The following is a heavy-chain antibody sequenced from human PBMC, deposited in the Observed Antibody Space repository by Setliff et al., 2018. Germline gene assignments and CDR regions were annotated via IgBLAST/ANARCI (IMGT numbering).Heavy chain of an antibody. Sequence: PGGSLRLSCAASGFTFSSHWMHWVRQVPGKGLAWVSQINPDATTTYYADPVKGRFTISRDNARNILYLQMNSLKIEDTAVYFCARERGAGSSRWYSHDGFDIWGQGTMVTVSS. D-gene: IGHD6-13*01. CDR1: GFTFSSHW. J-gene: IGHJ3*02. V-gene: IGHV3-74*01. CDR2: INPDATTT. CDR3: ARERGAGSSRWYSHDGFDI.